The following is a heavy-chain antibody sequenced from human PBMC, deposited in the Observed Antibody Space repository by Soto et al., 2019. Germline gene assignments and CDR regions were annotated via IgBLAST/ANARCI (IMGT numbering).Heavy chain of an antibody. CDR1: GYTFTSYD. D-gene: IGHD3-22*01. V-gene: IGHV1-8*01. Sequence: ASVKISCKASGYTFTSYDINLVRQATGQGLEWMGWMNPNSGNTGYAQKFQGRVTMTRNTSISTAYMELSSLRSEDTAVYYCARGHWSPITMIVVDKYGMDVWGQGTTVTVSS. CDR3: ARGHWSPITMIVVDKYGMDV. CDR2: MNPNSGNT. J-gene: IGHJ6*02.